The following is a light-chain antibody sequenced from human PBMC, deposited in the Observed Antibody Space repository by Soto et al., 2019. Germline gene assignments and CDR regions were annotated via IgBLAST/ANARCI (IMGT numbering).Light chain of an antibody. J-gene: IGLJ3*02. Sequence: QYVLTQPPSVSGAPGQRVTISCTGGSDDIGAGYDVHWYRQFPGTAPKLLVYGNNNRPSGISDRFSASKSGSSASLAITGLQAEDEADYYCQSYDTSLRAWVFGGGTKLTDL. CDR3: QSYDTSLRAWV. V-gene: IGLV1-40*01. CDR2: GNN. CDR1: SDDIGAGYD.